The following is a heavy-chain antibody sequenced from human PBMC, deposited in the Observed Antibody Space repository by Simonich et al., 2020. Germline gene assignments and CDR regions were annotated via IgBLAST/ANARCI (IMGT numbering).Heavy chain of an antibody. Sequence: EVQLGQSGAEVKKPGESLKISCKGSGYNFTGYGFGVVRQMPGKGLEWVGIIYPVDSYTRYSPSFQGHVTISADTSISTASLQWSSLKASDTAMYYCARQLNDFDIWGQGTMVTVSS. J-gene: IGHJ3*02. V-gene: IGHV5-51*01. CDR2: IYPVDSYT. CDR1: GYNFTGYG. CDR3: ARQLNDFDI. D-gene: IGHD1-1*01.